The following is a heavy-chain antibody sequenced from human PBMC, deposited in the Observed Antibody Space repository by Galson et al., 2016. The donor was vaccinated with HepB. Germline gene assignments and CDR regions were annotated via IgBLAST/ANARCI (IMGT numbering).Heavy chain of an antibody. J-gene: IGHJ4*01. D-gene: IGHD1-7*01. Sequence: SLRLSCAASGFTFTDFYMSWLRQVPRKGLEYIAYISGSAMTFTNYAESVQGRFTISRDNAKYPAPLQMNSLSVEDTAVYFCSRGTSPDYWGHGTLVIVSS. V-gene: IGHV3-11*06. CDR2: ISGSAMTFT. CDR1: GFTFTDFY. CDR3: SRGTSPDY.